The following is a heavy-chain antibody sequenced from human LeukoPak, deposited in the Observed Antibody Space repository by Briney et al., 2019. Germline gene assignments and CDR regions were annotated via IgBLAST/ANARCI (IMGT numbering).Heavy chain of an antibody. CDR2: IIPILGIA. D-gene: IGHD3-22*01. Sequence: SVKVSCKASGGTFSSYAISWVRQAPGQGLEWMGRIIPILGIAHYAQKFQGRVTITADKSTSTAYMELSSLRSEDTAVYYCARQGHYYDSSGYYRGGNWFDPWGQGTLVTVSS. V-gene: IGHV1-69*04. CDR3: ARQGHYYDSSGYYRGGNWFDP. CDR1: GGTFSSYA. J-gene: IGHJ5*02.